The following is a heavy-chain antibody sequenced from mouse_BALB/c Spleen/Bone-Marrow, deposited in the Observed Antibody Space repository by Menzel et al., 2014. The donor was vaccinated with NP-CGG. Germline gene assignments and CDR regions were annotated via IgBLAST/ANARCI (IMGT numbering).Heavy chain of an antibody. J-gene: IGHJ1*01. V-gene: IGHV2-9*02. D-gene: IGHD2-1*01. CDR1: EFPLTSYG. Sequence: VQLQESGPGLVAPSRSLSITCTVSEFPLTSYGVHWVRQPPGKGLEWLGVIWPGGSTNYNSALMSRLSISKDDSKSQVFLKMNSLQIDDTAMYYCAREKNGKGYWYPDVWGAGTTVTVSS. CDR2: IWPGGST. CDR3: AREKNGKGYWYPDV.